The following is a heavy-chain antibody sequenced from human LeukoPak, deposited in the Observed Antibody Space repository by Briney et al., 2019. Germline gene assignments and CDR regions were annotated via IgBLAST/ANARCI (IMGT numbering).Heavy chain of an antibody. V-gene: IGHV3-74*01. CDR2: LHSDGSNT. J-gene: IGHJ4*02. CDR3: TRDRRGYPGHFDY. Sequence: PGGSLRLSCAASGFTFSGFWMHWVRQAPGKGQVWISRLHSDGSNTDYADSVKGRFTISRDNAKNTLYLQMNSLSAEDTAVYYCTRDRRGYPGHFDYWGQGTLVPVSS. CDR1: GFTFSGFW. D-gene: IGHD3-10*01.